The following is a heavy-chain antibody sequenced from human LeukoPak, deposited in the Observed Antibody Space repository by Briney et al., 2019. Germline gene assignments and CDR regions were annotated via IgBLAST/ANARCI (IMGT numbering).Heavy chain of an antibody. D-gene: IGHD1-26*01. J-gene: IGHJ4*02. V-gene: IGHV1-2*02. CDR2: INPNSGGT. CDR3: ARVWGSGSYYSFDY. CDR1: GYTFTGYY. Sequence: ASEKVSCKASGYTFTGYYMHWVRQAPGQGLEWMGWINPNSGGTNYAQKFQGRVTMTRDTSISTAYMELSRLRSDDTAVYYCARVWGSGSYYSFDYWGQGTLVTVSS.